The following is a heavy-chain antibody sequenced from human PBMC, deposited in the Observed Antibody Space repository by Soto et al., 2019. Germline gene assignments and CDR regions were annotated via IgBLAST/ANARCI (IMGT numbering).Heavy chain of an antibody. CDR1: GGSISSTTYY. CDR3: ARAPRQQLKYWFDP. Sequence: PSETLSLTCTVSGGSISSTTYYWGWIRQPPGKGLEWIGYIYYSGSTNYNPSLKSRVTISVDTSKNQFSLKLSSVTAADTAVYYCARAPRQQLKYWFDPWGQGTLVTVSS. CDR2: IYYSGST. D-gene: IGHD6-13*01. V-gene: IGHV4-61*05. J-gene: IGHJ5*02.